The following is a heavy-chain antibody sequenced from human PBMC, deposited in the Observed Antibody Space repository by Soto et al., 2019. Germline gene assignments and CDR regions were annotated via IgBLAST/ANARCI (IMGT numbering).Heavy chain of an antibody. CDR2: IDPSDSYT. D-gene: IGHD2-15*01. CDR3: ARLEYCSGGSCPATLDY. V-gene: IGHV5-10-1*01. Sequence: PGESLKISCKGSGYSFTSYWISWVRQMPGKGLEWMGRIDPSDSYTNYSPSFQGHVTISADKSISTAYLQWSSLKASDTAMYYCARLEYCSGGSCPATLDYWGQGTLVPVPS. J-gene: IGHJ4*02. CDR1: GYSFTSYW.